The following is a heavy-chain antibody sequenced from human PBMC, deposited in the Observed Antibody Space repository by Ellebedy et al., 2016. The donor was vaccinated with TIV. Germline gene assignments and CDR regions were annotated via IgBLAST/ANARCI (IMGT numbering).Heavy chain of an antibody. CDR2: IYYSGST. CDR3: ARATAKLFGAVMGPSDH. Sequence: SETLSLTCSVSGASISSYYWTWIRQPPGKGLECIGYIYYSGSTNYNPSLKSRVTISVDTSKNQFSLKLSSVTAADTAVYYCARATAKLFGAVMGPSDHWGQGALVTVSS. J-gene: IGHJ4*02. V-gene: IGHV4-59*01. D-gene: IGHD3-3*01. CDR1: GASISSYY.